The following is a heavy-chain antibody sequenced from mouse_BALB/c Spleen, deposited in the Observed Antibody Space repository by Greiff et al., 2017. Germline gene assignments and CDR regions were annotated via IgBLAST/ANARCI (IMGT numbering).Heavy chain of an antibody. V-gene: IGHV5-6-5*01. J-gene: IGHJ1*01. CDR3: ASRGYYGSSRWYFDV. Sequence: DVMLVESGGGLVKPGGSLKLSCAASGFTFSSYAVSWVRQTPEKRLEWVASISSGGSTYYPDSVKGRFTISRDNARNILYLQMSSLRSEDTAMYYCASRGYYGSSRWYFDVWGAGTTVTVSS. CDR1: GFTFSSYA. D-gene: IGHD1-1*01. CDR2: ISSGGST.